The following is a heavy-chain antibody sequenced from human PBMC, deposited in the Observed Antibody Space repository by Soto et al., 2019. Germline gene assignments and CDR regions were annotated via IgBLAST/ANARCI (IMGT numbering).Heavy chain of an antibody. CDR2: IWYDGSK. J-gene: IGHJ3*02. V-gene: IGHV3-33*01. CDR1: GFTFSSYG. CDR3: ARDRMWEQRPPDAIDI. Sequence: QVQLVESGGGVVQPGRSLRLSCAASGFTFSSYGMHWVRQAPGKGLEWVAVIWYDGSKFYADSVQGRFTISRDNSKNTLYLQTMSLSADDTAGYYCARDRMWEQRPPDAIDIWGHGTMVTVSS. D-gene: IGHD1-26*01.